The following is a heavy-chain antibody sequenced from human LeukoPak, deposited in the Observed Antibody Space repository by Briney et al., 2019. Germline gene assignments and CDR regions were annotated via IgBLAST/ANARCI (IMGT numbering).Heavy chain of an antibody. J-gene: IGHJ4*02. D-gene: IGHD1-26*01. V-gene: IGHV1-2*02. CDR3: ARGSIVGATFDYFDY. Sequence: ASVKVSCKTSGYTFIGHYIHWVRQAPGQGLEWMGWIKPNSGGTNYAQKFQGRVTMTRDTSISTAYMELSRLRSDDTAVYYCARGSIVGATFDYFDYWGQGTLVTVSS. CDR1: GYTFIGHY. CDR2: IKPNSGGT.